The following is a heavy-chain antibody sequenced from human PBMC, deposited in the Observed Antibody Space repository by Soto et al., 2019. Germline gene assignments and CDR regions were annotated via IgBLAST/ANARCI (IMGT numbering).Heavy chain of an antibody. CDR1: GFTLSAYW. D-gene: IGHD6-13*01. CDR3: ARDVSPGSSSLYLDAFDI. V-gene: IGHV3-7*05. J-gene: IGHJ3*02. Sequence: EVQLEESGGDLVQPGGSLRLSCAASGFTLSAYWMTWVRQAPGKGLEWVANINRDGSNKSYLDSVRGRFTISRDNVGNSLYLQMDSLRADDTALYCCARDVSPGSSSLYLDAFDIWGQGTMVTVSS. CDR2: INRDGSNK.